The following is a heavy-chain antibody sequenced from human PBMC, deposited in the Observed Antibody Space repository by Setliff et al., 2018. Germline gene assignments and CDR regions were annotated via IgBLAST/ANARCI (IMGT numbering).Heavy chain of an antibody. CDR1: GGSISSGTYC. CDR3: VRDRTAYSYGLDV. CDR2: LHTSGSI. V-gene: IGHV4-61*02. Sequence: SETLSLTCTVSGGSISSGTYCWSWIRQPAGKGLEWIGRLHTSGSIDYNPSLKSRVTVSVDTSKNQFSLRLRSVTAADTAVYYCVRDRTAYSYGLDVWGQGTTVTVSS. D-gene: IGHD5-18*01. J-gene: IGHJ6*02.